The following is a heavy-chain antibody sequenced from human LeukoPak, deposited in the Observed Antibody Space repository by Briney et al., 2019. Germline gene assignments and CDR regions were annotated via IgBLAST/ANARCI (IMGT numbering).Heavy chain of an antibody. V-gene: IGHV3-66*01. CDR3: ARGGSGWFSDD. CDR2: IYTGGRT. Sequence: PGGSLRLSCAASGFTLSSYAMHWVRQAPGKGLEWVSVIYTGGRTYYADSVKGRFTISRDNSKNTLYLQMNSLRAEDTAVYYCARGGSGWFSDDWGQGTLVTVSS. CDR1: GFTLSSYA. J-gene: IGHJ4*02. D-gene: IGHD6-19*01.